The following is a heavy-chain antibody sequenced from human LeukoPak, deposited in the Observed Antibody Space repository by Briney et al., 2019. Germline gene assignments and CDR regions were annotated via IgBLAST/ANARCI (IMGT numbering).Heavy chain of an antibody. J-gene: IGHJ5*02. D-gene: IGHD3-3*01. CDR3: ARGVNRITIFVWFDP. CDR2: IIPIFGTA. Sequence: SVKVSCKASGGTFSSYAISWVRQAPGQGLEWMGGIIPIFGTANYAQKFQGRVTITADESTSTAYMELSSLRSEDTAVYYCARGVNRITIFVWFDPWGQGPLVTVSS. V-gene: IGHV1-69*01. CDR1: GGTFSSYA.